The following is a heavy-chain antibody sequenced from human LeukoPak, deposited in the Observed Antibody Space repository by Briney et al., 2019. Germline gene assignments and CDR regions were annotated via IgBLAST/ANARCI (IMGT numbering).Heavy chain of an antibody. V-gene: IGHV4-59*01. CDR3: ARGDSSSWYDY. CDR1: GGSISSYY. D-gene: IGHD6-13*01. J-gene: IGHJ4*02. Sequence: SETLSLTCTVSGGSISSYYWSWIRHPPGEGLEWSGYIYYSGSTNYNPSLESRVTISVDTSKNQFSLKLSSVTAADTAVYFCARGDSSSWYDYWGQGTLVTVSS. CDR2: IYYSGST.